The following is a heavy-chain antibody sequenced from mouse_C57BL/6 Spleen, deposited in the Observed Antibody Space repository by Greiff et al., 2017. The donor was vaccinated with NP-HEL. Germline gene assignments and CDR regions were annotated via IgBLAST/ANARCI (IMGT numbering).Heavy chain of an antibody. V-gene: IGHV1-55*01. CDR2: IYPGSGST. CDR1: GYTFTSYW. D-gene: IGHD1-1*01. J-gene: IGHJ3*01. Sequence: VQLQQSGAELVKPGASVKMSCKASGYTFTSYWITWVKQRPGQGLEWIGDIYPGSGSTNYNEKFKSKATLTVDTSSSTAYMQLSSRTSEDSAVYYCARGYYGSSYGFAYWGQGTLVTVSA. CDR3: ARGYYGSSYGFAY.